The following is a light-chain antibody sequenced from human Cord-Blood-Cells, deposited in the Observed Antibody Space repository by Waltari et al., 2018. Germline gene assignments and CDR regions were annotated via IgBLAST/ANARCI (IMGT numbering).Light chain of an antibody. J-gene: IGKJ3*01. CDR1: PSVLYSSTNKNY. CDR3: QQYYSTPFT. V-gene: IGKV4-1*01. CDR2: WAS. Sequence: DILMTQSPDSLAVPLVERATINCKSSPSVLYSSTNKNYLAWYQQKPGQPPKLLIYWASTRESGVPDRFSGSGSGTDFTLTISSLQAEDVAVYYCQQYYSTPFTFGPGTKVDIK.